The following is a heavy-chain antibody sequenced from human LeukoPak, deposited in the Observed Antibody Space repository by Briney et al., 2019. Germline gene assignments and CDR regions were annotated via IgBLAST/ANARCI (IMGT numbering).Heavy chain of an antibody. CDR3: AHSAKITTIFAFDY. Sequence: SGPTLVKPTQTLTLTCTFSEFSFSTSGVGVGLIRQPPGKALEWLALIFWDDNKRYSPSLKSRLTITKDTSKQQVVLTMTNMDPVDTATYYCAHSAKITTIFAFDYWGQGSLVTVSS. J-gene: IGHJ4*02. CDR2: IFWDDNK. D-gene: IGHD3-22*01. V-gene: IGHV2-5*02. CDR1: EFSFSTSGVG.